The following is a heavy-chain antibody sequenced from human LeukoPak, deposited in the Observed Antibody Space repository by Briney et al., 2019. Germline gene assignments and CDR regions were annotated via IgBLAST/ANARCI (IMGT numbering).Heavy chain of an antibody. J-gene: IGHJ5*01. CDR2: ISYSGST. D-gene: IGHD6-6*01. Sequence: SETLSPTCAVSGDSISSTGYYWGWIRQPPGKGLEWIASISYSGSTYYNPSLKSRVTMSVDTSKNQFSLKLSSVTAADTAVYYCARHVWGTSCLLSSLDSWGQRALVTVSS. CDR1: GDSISSTGYY. V-gene: IGHV4-39*01. CDR3: ARHVWGTSCLLSSLDS.